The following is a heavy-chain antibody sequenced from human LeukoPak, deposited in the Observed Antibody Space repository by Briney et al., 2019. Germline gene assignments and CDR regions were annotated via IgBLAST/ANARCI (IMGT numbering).Heavy chain of an antibody. V-gene: IGHV3-23*01. CDR3: AKSASTTSCRHFDY. Sequence: QPGGSLRLSCAASGFSFSSYGMNWVRQAPGQGLEWVSIIGADAVTTFYADVVKGRFTISRDNSRNTLYLQINSLKADDTAVYYCAKSASTTSCRHFDYWGQGTLVTVSS. D-gene: IGHD2-2*01. J-gene: IGHJ4*02. CDR1: GFSFSSYG. CDR2: IGADAVTT.